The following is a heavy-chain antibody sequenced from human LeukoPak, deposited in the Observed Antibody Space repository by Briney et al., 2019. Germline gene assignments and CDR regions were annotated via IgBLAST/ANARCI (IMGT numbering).Heavy chain of an antibody. J-gene: IGHJ4*02. CDR2: INSGGSDS. V-gene: IGHV3-74*01. CDR3: ARGHSPGCFDY. D-gene: IGHD6-19*01. CDR1: GFTFSSYW. Sequence: PGGSLRLSCAASGFTFSSYWIHWVRQAPGKGLVWVSRINSGGSDSIYADSVKGRFTISRDNAQNTVYLQMNSLRAEDTAIYYCARGHSPGCFDYWGQGTLVTVSS.